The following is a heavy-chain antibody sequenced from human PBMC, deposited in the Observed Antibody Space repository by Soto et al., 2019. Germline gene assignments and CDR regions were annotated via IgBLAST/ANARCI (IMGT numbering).Heavy chain of an antibody. D-gene: IGHD6-19*01. CDR1: GFTFSSYE. CDR2: ISSSGSTI. Sequence: GGSLRLSCAASGFTFSSYEMNWVRQAPGKGLEWVSYISSSGSTIYYADSVKGRFTISRDNAKNSLYLQMNSLRAEDTAVYYCATQWPYYYYGMDVWGQGTTVTVSS. CDR3: ATQWPYYYYGMDV. V-gene: IGHV3-48*03. J-gene: IGHJ6*02.